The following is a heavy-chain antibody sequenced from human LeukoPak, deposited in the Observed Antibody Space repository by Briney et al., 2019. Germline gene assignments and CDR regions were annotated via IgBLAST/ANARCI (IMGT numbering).Heavy chain of an antibody. CDR2: ISSSSSYI. Sequence: GGSLRLSCAASGFTFSSYSMNWVRQAPGKGLEWVSSISSSSSYIYYADSVKGRFTISRDSAKNSLYLQMNSLRAEDTAVYYCARDGYSSSSGDYWGQGTLVTVSS. V-gene: IGHV3-21*01. D-gene: IGHD6-13*01. J-gene: IGHJ4*02. CDR3: ARDGYSSSSGDY. CDR1: GFTFSSYS.